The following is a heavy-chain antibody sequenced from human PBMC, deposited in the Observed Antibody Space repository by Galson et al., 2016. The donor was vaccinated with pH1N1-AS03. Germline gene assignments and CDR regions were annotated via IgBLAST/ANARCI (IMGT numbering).Heavy chain of an antibody. V-gene: IGHV3-74*01. D-gene: IGHD2-2*01. CDR1: GFTFSMSY. Sequence: SLRLSCAASGFTFSMSYIHWVRQATGKGLEWVSRISNDGRNVRYADFVKGRFAVSRDKAKKTVFLQMNSLRAVDTAVYFCARRNPNPNFAIWYQHDYGMDVWGQGTTVTVSS. J-gene: IGHJ6*02. CDR3: ARRNPNPNFAIWYQHDYGMDV. CDR2: ISNDGRNV.